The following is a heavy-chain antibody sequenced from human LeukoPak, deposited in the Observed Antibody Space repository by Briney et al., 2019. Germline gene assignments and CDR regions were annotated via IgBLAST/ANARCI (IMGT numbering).Heavy chain of an antibody. D-gene: IGHD3-9*01. CDR1: GYIFTGHY. Sequence: ASVKVSCKASGYIFTGHYMHWVRQAPGQGLEWMGWINPNSGGTNYAQKFQGRVTMTRDTSISTAYMELSRLRSDDTAVYYCARLTEYYDILTGYGAVDYWGQGTLVTVSS. V-gene: IGHV1-2*02. CDR2: INPNSGGT. CDR3: ARLTEYYDILTGYGAVDY. J-gene: IGHJ4*02.